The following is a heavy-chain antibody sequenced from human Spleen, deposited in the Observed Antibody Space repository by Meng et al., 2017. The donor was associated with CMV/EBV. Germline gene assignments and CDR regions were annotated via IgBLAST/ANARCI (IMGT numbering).Heavy chain of an antibody. V-gene: IGHV3-23*01. CDR2: ISGTGDTT. Sequence: GESLKISCAASGLTFTNSAMGWVRQAPGKGLEWGSSISGTGDTTYYADSVKGRFAISSDTSKNTLYLQMNSLRAEDTAIYHCAKDKWGGDFEYWGQGTVVTVSS. J-gene: IGHJ4*02. CDR1: GLTFTNSA. CDR3: AKDKWGGDFEY. D-gene: IGHD7-27*01.